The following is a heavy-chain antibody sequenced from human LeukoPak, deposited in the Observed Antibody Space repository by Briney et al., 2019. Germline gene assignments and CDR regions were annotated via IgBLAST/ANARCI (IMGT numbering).Heavy chain of an antibody. Sequence: ASVTVSCKASGYTFTAYYLHWVRQAPGQGLEWMGWIKCDSGGTEYSRNYRGRVTMTRDTSISTAYMELTRLTSDDTAVYYCVGSNWAAEAAVDPWGQGTQVTVSS. J-gene: IGHJ5*02. CDR3: VGSNWAAEAAVDP. CDR1: GYTFTAYY. D-gene: IGHD6-13*01. V-gene: IGHV1-2*02. CDR2: IKCDSGGT.